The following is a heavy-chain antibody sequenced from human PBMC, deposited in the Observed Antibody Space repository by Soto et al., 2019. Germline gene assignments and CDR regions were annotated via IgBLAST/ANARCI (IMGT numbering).Heavy chain of an antibody. V-gene: IGHV3-9*01. J-gene: IGHJ6*03. Sequence: EVQLVESGGGLVQPGRSLRLSCAASGFTFDDYAMHWVRQAPGKGLEWVSGISWNSGSIGYADSVKGRFTISRDNAKNSLYLQMNSLRAEDTALYYCAKDGRFLEWLFPDDYNYYYYYYMDVWGKGTTVTVSS. D-gene: IGHD3-3*01. CDR1: GFTFDDYA. CDR2: ISWNSGSI. CDR3: AKDGRFLEWLFPDDYNYYYYYYMDV.